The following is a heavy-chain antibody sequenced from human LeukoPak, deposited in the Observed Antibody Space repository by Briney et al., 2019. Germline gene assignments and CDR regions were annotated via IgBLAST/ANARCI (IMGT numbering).Heavy chain of an antibody. J-gene: IGHJ5*02. V-gene: IGHV3-7*01. CDR1: GFTFSSYW. CDR3: ARDGLPYYYGSGNYYIGDWFDP. Sequence: SGGSLRLSCAASGFTFSSYWMSWVRQAPGKGLEWVANIKQDGSEKYYVDSVKGRFTISRDNAKNSLYLQMNSLRAEDTAVYYCARDGLPYYYGSGNYYIGDWFDPWGQGTLVTVSS. CDR2: IKQDGSEK. D-gene: IGHD3-10*01.